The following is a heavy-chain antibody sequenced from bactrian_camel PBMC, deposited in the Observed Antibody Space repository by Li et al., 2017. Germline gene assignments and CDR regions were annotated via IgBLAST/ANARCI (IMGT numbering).Heavy chain of an antibody. CDR1: GATSTNYR. J-gene: IGHJ4*01. CDR2: IDSDGIA. D-gene: IGHD7*01. V-gene: IGHV3S53*01. Sequence: VQLVESGGGLVQPGGSLRLSCAGSGATSTNYRMAWFRQAPGEEREGVAAIDSDGIASYADSVKGRFTVSKDNANNTVNLMMNSLKPDDSGTYICAYEGGTTPDLCRRRGPGGYFGQGTQVT.